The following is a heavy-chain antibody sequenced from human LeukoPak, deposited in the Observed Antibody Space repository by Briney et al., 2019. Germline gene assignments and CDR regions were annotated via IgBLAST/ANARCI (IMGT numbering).Heavy chain of an antibody. CDR3: ARKPGDWYFDL. CDR1: GGSISSSSYY. Sequence: SETLSLTCTVSGGSISSSSYYWGWIRQPPGKGLEWIGSIYYSGSTYYNPSLKSRVTISVDTSKNQFSLKLSSVTAADTAVYYCARKPGDWYFDLWGQGTLVTVSS. CDR2: IYYSGST. V-gene: IGHV4-39*07. D-gene: IGHD7-27*01. J-gene: IGHJ2*01.